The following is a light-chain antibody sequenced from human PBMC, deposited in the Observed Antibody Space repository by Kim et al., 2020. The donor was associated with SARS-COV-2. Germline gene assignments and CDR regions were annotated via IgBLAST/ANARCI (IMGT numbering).Light chain of an antibody. CDR1: SSNIGGNS. J-gene: IGLJ2*01. CDR3: AAWDDNLNGLV. V-gene: IGLV1-44*01. CDR2: SNS. Sequence: QSVLTQPPSASGTPGQRVTISCSGSSSNIGGNSVSWYQQLPGTTPKLLIYSNSQRPSGVPDRFSGSKSGTSASRAISGLQSEDEADYYCAAWDDNLNGLVFGGGTQLTVL.